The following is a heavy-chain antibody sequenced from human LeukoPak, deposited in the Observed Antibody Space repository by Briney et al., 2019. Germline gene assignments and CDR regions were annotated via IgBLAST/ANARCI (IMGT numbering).Heavy chain of an antibody. V-gene: IGHV4-61*01. Sequence: SETLSLTCTVSGDSVTSANHYWSWIRQPPGKGLEWIGYFYYSGSTNYNPSLKSRVSISVDTSKNQFSLKLSSVTAADTALYYCARVNTGTGAGKKWFDPWGQGTLVTVSS. CDR3: ARVNTGTGAGKKWFDP. CDR2: FYYSGST. D-gene: IGHD1-14*01. CDR1: GDSVTSANHY. J-gene: IGHJ5*02.